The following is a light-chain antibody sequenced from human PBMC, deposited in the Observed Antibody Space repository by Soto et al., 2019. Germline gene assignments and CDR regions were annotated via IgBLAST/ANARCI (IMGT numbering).Light chain of an antibody. CDR1: SSDVGGYNY. CDR3: SSYTSSSTS. V-gene: IGLV2-14*01. CDR2: EVS. J-gene: IGLJ2*01. Sequence: QSALTQPASVSGSPGQSITISWTGTSSDVGGYNYVSWYQQHPGKAPKLMIYEVSNRPSGVSNRFSGSKSGNTASLTISGLQAEDEADYYCSSYTSSSTSFGGGTKLTVL.